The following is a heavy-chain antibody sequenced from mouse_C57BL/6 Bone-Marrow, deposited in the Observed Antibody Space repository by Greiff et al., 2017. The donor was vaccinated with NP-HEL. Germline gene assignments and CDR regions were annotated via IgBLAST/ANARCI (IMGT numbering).Heavy chain of an antibody. Sequence: VQLQQPGTELVKPGASVNRSCRASAYTFPSSWMPGVKQRPGQGLEWIGNINPSNGGTTDNEKFKSKATRTVDKSSSTAYMQLSSLTSEDSAVYYCAREGPIYYGYDEGFAYWGQGTLVTVSA. J-gene: IGHJ3*01. CDR3: AREGPIYYGYDEGFAY. V-gene: IGHV1-53*01. CDR1: AYTFPSSW. CDR2: INPSNGGT. D-gene: IGHD2-2*01.